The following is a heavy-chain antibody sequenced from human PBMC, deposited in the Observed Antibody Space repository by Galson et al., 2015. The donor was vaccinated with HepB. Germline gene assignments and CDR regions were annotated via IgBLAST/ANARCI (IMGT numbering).Heavy chain of an antibody. J-gene: IGHJ4*02. V-gene: IGHV3-23*01. CDR3: AKQKYPGPPRDSSSWSRLLTAPIDY. D-gene: IGHD6-13*01. CDR2: ISGSGGST. Sequence: SLRLSCAASGFTFSSYAMGWVRQAPGKGLEWVSAISGSGGSTYYADSVKGRFTISRDNSKNTLYLQMNSLRAEDTAVYYCAKQKYPGPPRDSSSWSRLLTAPIDYWGQGTLVTVSS. CDR1: GFTFSSYA.